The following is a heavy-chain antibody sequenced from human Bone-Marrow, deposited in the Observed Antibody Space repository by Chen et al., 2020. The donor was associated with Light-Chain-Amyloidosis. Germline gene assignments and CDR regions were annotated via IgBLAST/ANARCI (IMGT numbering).Heavy chain of an antibody. CDR2: ARGGDGPT. V-gene: IGHV3-NL1*01. D-gene: IGHD2-2*01. Sequence: QVQLVESGGGVVQPGKSLRLSCSASGFTFNSYAMHWVRQAPGKGLEWVSVARGGDGPTYYADSVRGRFTIYRDNSKNTLYLQMNSLRAEDTAVYYCAKDRCTSISCSDFDYWGQGTLVTVSS. CDR1: GFTFNSYA. CDR3: AKDRCTSISCSDFDY. J-gene: IGHJ4*02.